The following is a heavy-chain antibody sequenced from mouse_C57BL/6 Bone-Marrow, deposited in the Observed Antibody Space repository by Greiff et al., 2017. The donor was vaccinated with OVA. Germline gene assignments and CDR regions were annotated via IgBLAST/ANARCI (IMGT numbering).Heavy chain of an antibody. D-gene: IGHD2-13*01. CDR1: GFNIKDDY. CDR2: IDPENGDT. CDR3: TKGEAWCAY. V-gene: IGHV14-4*01. Sequence: EVKLEESGAELVRPGASVKLSCTASGFNIKDDYMHWVKQRPEQGLEWIGWIDPENGDTEYASKFQGKATITADTSSNTAYLQLSSLTSEDTAVYYCTKGEAWCAYWGQGTLVTVSA. J-gene: IGHJ3*01.